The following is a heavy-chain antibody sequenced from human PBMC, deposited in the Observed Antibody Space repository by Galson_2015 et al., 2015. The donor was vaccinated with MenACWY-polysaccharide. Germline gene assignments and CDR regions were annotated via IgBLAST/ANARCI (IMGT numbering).Heavy chain of an antibody. V-gene: IGHV4-61*02. CDR2: IHSRGST. CDR1: GGSISTGSSY. Sequence: TLSLTCSVSGGSISTGSSYWSWIRQPAGKGLEWIGRIHSRGSTDYSPSLKSRVTISTDTSRNQLSLKLISVTAADTAVYCCARSLGYSDSAFDNGRDVDRRFDPWGQGTLVTVSS. J-gene: IGHJ5*02. CDR3: ARSLGYSDSAFDNGRDVDRRFDP. D-gene: IGHD5-12*01.